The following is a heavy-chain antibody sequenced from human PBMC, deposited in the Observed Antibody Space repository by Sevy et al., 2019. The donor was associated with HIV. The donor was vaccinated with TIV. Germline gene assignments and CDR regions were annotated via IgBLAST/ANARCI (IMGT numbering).Heavy chain of an antibody. J-gene: IGHJ4*02. CDR1: GGSISSYY. CDR2: IYYSGST. D-gene: IGHD3-22*01. V-gene: IGHV4-59*01. Sequence: SETLSLTCTVSGGSISSYYWSWIRQPPGKGLECIGYIYYSGSTNYNPSLKSRVTISVDTSKNQFSLKLSSVTAADTAVYYCASGGRHYYDSSGYYEFGTFDYWGQGTLVTVSS. CDR3: ASGGRHYYDSSGYYEFGTFDY.